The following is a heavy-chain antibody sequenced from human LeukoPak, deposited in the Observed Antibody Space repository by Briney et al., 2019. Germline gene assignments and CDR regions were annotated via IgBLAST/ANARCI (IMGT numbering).Heavy chain of an antibody. CDR3: ARGVHDFWSGFYFDY. Sequence: GGSLRLSCAASGFIVSSNYMSWVRQAPGKGLEWVSVIYSGGSTYYADSVKGRFTISGDKSKNTLFLQMNSLRAEDTAVYYYARGVHDFWSGFYFDYWGQGTLVTVSS. J-gene: IGHJ4*02. CDR2: IYSGGST. D-gene: IGHD3-3*01. V-gene: IGHV3-66*02. CDR1: GFIVSSNY.